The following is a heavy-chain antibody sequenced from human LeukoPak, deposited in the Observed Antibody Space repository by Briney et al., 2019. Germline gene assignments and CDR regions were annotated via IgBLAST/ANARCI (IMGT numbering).Heavy chain of an antibody. D-gene: IGHD2-2*01. CDR3: ARDAGAPAAIGGFYFDY. CDR1: GGTFSSSA. V-gene: IGHV1-69*05. Sequence: SVKVSCKASGGTFSSSAISWVRQAPGQGLEWMGGIIPIFGTANYAQKFQGRVTMTTDASTSTAYMELRSLRSDDTAVYYCARDAGAPAAIGGFYFDYWGQGTLVTVSS. J-gene: IGHJ4*02. CDR2: IIPIFGTA.